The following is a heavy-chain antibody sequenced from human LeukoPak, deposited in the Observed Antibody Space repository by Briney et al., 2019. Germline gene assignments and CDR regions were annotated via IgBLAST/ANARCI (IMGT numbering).Heavy chain of an antibody. D-gene: IGHD1-1*01. J-gene: IGHJ4*02. CDR1: GFTFSDYD. Sequence: PGGSLRLSCAASGFTFSDYDMPWVRQATGKGLEWVSAIGTAGDTYYTGSVKGRFTITRENAKNSLYLQMNSLSAGDTAVYYCARVAKERVGGVYYFDYWGQGTLVTVSS. CDR2: IGTAGDT. V-gene: IGHV3-13*01. CDR3: ARVAKERVGGVYYFDY.